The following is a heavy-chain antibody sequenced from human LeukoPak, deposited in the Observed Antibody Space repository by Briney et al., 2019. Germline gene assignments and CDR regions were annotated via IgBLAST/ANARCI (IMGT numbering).Heavy chain of an antibody. V-gene: IGHV3-73*01. Sequence: PGGSLKLSCVASGFTFSGSAMHWARQASGKGLEWVARIRSKAGSYATEYAASVKGRFTISREDSKNTAYLQMNSLKTEDTAVYYCTGGTTVTTLDYWGQGTLVTVSS. CDR2: IRSKAGSYAT. CDR3: TGGTTVTTLDY. D-gene: IGHD4-17*01. J-gene: IGHJ4*02. CDR1: GFTFSGSA.